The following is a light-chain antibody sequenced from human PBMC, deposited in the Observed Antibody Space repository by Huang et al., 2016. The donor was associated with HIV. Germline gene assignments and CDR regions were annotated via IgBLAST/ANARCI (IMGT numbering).Light chain of an antibody. J-gene: IGKJ3*01. Sequence: EIVLTQSPATLSLSPGERVTLSCKASRSVSSSLALYQQKPGQAPRLLIYDTSNRATGNPARFSGSESGTDFTLTISSLEPEDFAVYYCQQRSNWPLFTFGPGTKVDIK. V-gene: IGKV3-11*01. CDR1: RSVSSS. CDR3: QQRSNWPLFT. CDR2: DTS.